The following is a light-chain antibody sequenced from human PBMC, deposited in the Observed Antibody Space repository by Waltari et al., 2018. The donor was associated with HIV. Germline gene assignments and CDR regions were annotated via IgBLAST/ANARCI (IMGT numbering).Light chain of an antibody. CDR3: QQYDNLPVT. J-gene: IGKJ5*01. CDR2: DSS. CDR1: QVFSNY. V-gene: IGKV1-33*01. Sequence: IQMTQSPSSLSASVGDRVTITCQASQVFSNYVNWCQRKPGTDPKLLIYDSSNLETGVPSRFSGRGSGTDFTFTISSLQPEDIATYYCQQYDNLPVTFGQGTRLEIK.